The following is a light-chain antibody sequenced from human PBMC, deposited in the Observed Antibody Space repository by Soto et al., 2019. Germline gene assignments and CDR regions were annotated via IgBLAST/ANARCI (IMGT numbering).Light chain of an antibody. Sequence: EIVMTQSPATLSVSPGERASLSCRASQSVSSNLACYQQIPGQAPGLLIYGASSRATGIPDGSSGSGSGTDFNLTVSRLAPEDFAVYYCHQYGTSPRTFGQGTKVDIK. J-gene: IGKJ1*01. CDR3: HQYGTSPRT. V-gene: IGKV3-20*01. CDR2: GAS. CDR1: QSVSSN.